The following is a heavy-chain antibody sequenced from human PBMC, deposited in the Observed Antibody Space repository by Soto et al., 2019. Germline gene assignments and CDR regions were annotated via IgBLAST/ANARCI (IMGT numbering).Heavy chain of an antibody. CDR3: AKELVGALYYGMDV. V-gene: IGHV3-23*01. CDR1: GFTFSDYA. Sequence: GGSLRPSCAASGFTFSDYAMTWVRQAPGKGLGWVSTLSGSAISTYDADFVKGRFTISRDNSKNMLFLQMNSLRAEDTAIYYCAKELVGALYYGMDVWGQGTTVTVSS. CDR2: LSGSAIST. J-gene: IGHJ6*02. D-gene: IGHD2-15*01.